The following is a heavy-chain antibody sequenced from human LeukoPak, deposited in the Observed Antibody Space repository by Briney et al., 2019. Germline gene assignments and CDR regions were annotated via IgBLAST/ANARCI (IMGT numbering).Heavy chain of an antibody. D-gene: IGHD6-19*01. CDR2: ISGSGGST. J-gene: IGHJ5*02. Sequence: GALRLSCAASGFTFSSYAMSWVRQAPGKGLEWVSAISGSGGSTYYADSVKGRFTISRDNSKNTLYLQMNSLRAEDTAVYYCAKGAGYSSGWYPGWFDPWGQGTLDTVSS. V-gene: IGHV3-23*01. CDR3: AKGAGYSSGWYPGWFDP. CDR1: GFTFSSYA.